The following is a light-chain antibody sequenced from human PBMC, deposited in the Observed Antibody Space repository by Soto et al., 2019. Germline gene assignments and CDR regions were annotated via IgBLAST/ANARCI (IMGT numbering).Light chain of an antibody. CDR3: CSYVDTSAFVR. Sequence: QSVLTQPASISGSPGQSIPISCTGTGRAVGTYNLVSWYQQHPGKAPNLIIYEGNKRPSGVSRRFSGSKSANTASLTISGLQAEDEAEYYCCSYVDTSAFVRFGGGTKLTVL. V-gene: IGLV2-23*03. CDR1: GRAVGTYNL. J-gene: IGLJ3*02. CDR2: EGN.